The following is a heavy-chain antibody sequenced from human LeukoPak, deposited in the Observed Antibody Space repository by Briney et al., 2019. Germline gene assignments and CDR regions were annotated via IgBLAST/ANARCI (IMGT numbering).Heavy chain of an antibody. CDR1: GGTFSSYA. CDR2: IIPFSGTA. Sequence: SVKVSCKASGGTFSSYAISWVRQAPGQGLEWMGGIIPFSGTATYAQKFQGRVTITADEYTRTAYMELSSLRFEDTAVYHCARDRGMDSSGYPGWFDPWGQGTLVTVSS. CDR3: ARDRGMDSSGYPGWFDP. V-gene: IGHV1-69*13. J-gene: IGHJ5*02. D-gene: IGHD3-22*01.